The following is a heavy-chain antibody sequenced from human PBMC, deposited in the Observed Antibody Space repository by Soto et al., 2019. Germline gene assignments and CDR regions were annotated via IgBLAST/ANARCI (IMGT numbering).Heavy chain of an antibody. CDR1: GGSISSYY. V-gene: IGHV4-59*01. CDR3: ATTPARVWGWFDP. D-gene: IGHD7-27*01. J-gene: IGHJ5*02. Sequence: QVQLQESGPGLVKPSGTLSLTCTVSGGSISSYYWSWIRQPPGKGLEWIGYIYYSGSTNYNPSLKSRLTISVDTSKYQFSLKLSSVTAADTAVYYCATTPARVWGWFDPWGQGTLVTVSS. CDR2: IYYSGST.